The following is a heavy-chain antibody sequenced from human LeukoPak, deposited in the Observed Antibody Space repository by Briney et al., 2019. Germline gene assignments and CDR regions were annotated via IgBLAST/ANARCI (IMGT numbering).Heavy chain of an antibody. Sequence: PPETLSLTCTVSGGSISSGTHYWGWVRQPRGKGLEWIGSIFYRGTTFYSPSLKSRVTVSIDTSKNQFSLKLNSVTAADTAVYYCARHDYDLLTGYTINWFDPWGQGTLVTVSS. CDR2: IFYRGTT. D-gene: IGHD3-9*01. CDR3: ARHDYDLLTGYTINWFDP. J-gene: IGHJ5*02. V-gene: IGHV4-39*01. CDR1: GGSISSGTHY.